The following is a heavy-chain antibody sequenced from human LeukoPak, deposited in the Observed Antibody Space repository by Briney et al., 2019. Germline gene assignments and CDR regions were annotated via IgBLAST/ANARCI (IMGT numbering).Heavy chain of an antibody. CDR2: INSDVSST. J-gene: IGHJ3*02. D-gene: IGHD4-17*01. V-gene: IGHV3-74*01. Sequence: GGSLRLACAGSGFTFSSYSMNWVRQAPGKGLVWVSRINSDVSSTIYGGSVKGRFTISRDNAKNSLYLQMNSLRAEDTAVYSCARNRYGDHDDAFDIWGQGTMVTVSS. CDR3: ARNRYGDHDDAFDI. CDR1: GFTFSSYS.